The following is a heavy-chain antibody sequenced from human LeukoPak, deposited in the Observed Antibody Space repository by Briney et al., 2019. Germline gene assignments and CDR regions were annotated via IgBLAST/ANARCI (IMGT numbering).Heavy chain of an antibody. CDR1: GYTFTGYY. Sequence: ASVKVSCKASGYTFTGYYMHWVRHAPGQGLELMGWINPNSGGTNYAQKFQGRVTMTRDTSISTAYMELSRLRSDDTAVYYCARASRDFDASGQFDYWGQGTLVTVSS. D-gene: IGHD3-9*01. CDR2: INPNSGGT. V-gene: IGHV1-2*02. J-gene: IGHJ4*02. CDR3: ARASRDFDASGQFDY.